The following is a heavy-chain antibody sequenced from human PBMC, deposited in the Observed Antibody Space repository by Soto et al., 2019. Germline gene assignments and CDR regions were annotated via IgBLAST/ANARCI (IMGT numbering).Heavy chain of an antibody. Sequence: GGSLRLSCAASGFTFSSYAMSWVRQAPGKGLEWVSTIIGSGGSANYADSVKGRFTISRDSSKSTLYLQMNSLRADDTAVYYCARHILITILGYYYGMDVWGQGTTVTVSS. CDR3: ARHILITILGYYYGMDV. CDR1: GFTFSSYA. J-gene: IGHJ6*01. D-gene: IGHD3-9*01. V-gene: IGHV3-23*01. CDR2: IIGSGGSA.